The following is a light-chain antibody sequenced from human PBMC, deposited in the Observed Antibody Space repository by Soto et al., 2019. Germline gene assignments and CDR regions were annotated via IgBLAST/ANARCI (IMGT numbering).Light chain of an antibody. Sequence: DIQLTQSPSFLSASVGDRVTITCRASQGISSYLAWYQQKPGKAPKLQIYAASALQSGFSSRFCRCGSGTDYTFTNSSMQAEYFATYYCKKRNSYPISYGQGSRLEIK. CDR2: AAS. CDR1: QGISSY. V-gene: IGKV1-9*01. CDR3: KKRNSYPIS. J-gene: IGKJ5*01.